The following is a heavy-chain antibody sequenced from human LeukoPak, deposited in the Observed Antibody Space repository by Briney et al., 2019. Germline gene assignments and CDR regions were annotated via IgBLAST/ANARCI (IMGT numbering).Heavy chain of an antibody. Sequence: PSETLSLTCTVSGRSISSGSYYWSWIRQPPGKGLEWIGYIYYSGSTNYNPSLKSRVTISVDTSKNQFSLKLSSVTAADTAVYYCARESRYYYDSSGPDDAFDIWGQGTMVTVSS. CDR1: GRSISSGSYY. J-gene: IGHJ3*02. CDR3: ARESRYYYDSSGPDDAFDI. D-gene: IGHD3-22*01. V-gene: IGHV4-61*01. CDR2: IYYSGST.